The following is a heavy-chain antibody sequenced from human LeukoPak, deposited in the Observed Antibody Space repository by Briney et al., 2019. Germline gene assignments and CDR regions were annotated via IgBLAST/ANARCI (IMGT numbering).Heavy chain of an antibody. J-gene: IGHJ4*02. CDR2: IQYDGSNE. V-gene: IGHV3-30*02. D-gene: IGHD2-2*01. CDR1: RFTFSSYG. Sequence: GSLRLSCAASRFTFSSYGMHWVRQAPGKGLEWVAYIQYDGSNEQYADSVRGRFTISRDKYKKMLYLQMNSLRAEDTAMYYCAKGDCSSTNCYPDYWGQGILVTVSS. CDR3: AKGDCSSTNCYPDY.